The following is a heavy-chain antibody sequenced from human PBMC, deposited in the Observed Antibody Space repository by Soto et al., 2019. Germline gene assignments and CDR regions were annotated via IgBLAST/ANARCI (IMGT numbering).Heavy chain of an antibody. CDR1: GGSISSSTYY. Sequence: QLQLQESGPGLVKPSETLSLTCTVSGGSISSSTYYWGWIRQPPGQGLEWIASIYYSGRTHYHPSLESRVTITVDTSKNQFSLRLSSVTAADTAVYYYARHSSGSSSSWSPVWGQETMVTVSS. CDR2: IYYSGRT. V-gene: IGHV4-39*01. J-gene: IGHJ3*01. CDR3: ARHSSGSSSSWSPV. D-gene: IGHD6-13*01.